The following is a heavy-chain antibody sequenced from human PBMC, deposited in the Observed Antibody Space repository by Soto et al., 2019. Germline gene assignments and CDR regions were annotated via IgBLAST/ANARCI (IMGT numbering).Heavy chain of an antibody. V-gene: IGHV3-30-3*01. CDR2: ISYDGSNK. J-gene: IGHJ6*02. D-gene: IGHD1-26*01. CDR3: ARVWSFESHYYYGMDV. CDR1: GFTFSSYA. Sequence: GGSLRLSCAASGFTFSSYAMHWVRQAPGKGLEWVAVISYDGSNKYYADSVKGRFTISRDNSKNTLYLQMNSLRAEDTAVYYCARVWSFESHYYYGMDVWGQGTAVTSP.